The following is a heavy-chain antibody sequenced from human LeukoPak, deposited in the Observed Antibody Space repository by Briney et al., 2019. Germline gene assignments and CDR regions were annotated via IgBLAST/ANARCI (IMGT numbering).Heavy chain of an antibody. V-gene: IGHV3-23*01. CDR2: ITDSGDGT. CDR3: AKDSPVAAR. Sequence: GGSLRLSCAASGFTFSSSAMSWVRQAPGRGLEWVSSITDSGDGTYYADSVKGRFTISRDDSKNTLYLQMNSLRAEDTAVYYCAKDSPVAARWGQGTLVTVSS. J-gene: IGHJ4*02. CDR1: GFTFSSSA. D-gene: IGHD2-15*01.